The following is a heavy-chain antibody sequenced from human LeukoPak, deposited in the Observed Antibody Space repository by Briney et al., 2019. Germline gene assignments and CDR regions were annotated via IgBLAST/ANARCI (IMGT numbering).Heavy chain of an antibody. Sequence: GGSLRLSCAASGFTFSTYNMNWVRQAPGKGLEWVSSITASSSYIYYADSVKGRFTISRDNAKNSLYLQMNSLRAEDTAVYYCARGYESSWCVPNFDYWGQGTLVTVSS. J-gene: IGHJ4*02. CDR3: ARGYESSWCVPNFDY. D-gene: IGHD6-13*01. CDR2: ITASSSYI. V-gene: IGHV3-21*01. CDR1: GFTFSTYN.